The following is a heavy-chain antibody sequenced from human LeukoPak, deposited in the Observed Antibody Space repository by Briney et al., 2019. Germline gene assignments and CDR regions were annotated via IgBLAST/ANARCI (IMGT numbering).Heavy chain of an antibody. D-gene: IGHD1-7*01. CDR3: ASGEGLELRDF. Sequence: SETLSLTCTVSGGSISSSSYYWGWIRQPPGKGLEWIGSIYYSGSTYYNPSLKSRVTISVDTSKNQFSLKLSSVTAADTAVYYCASGEGLELRDFWGQGTLVTVSS. V-gene: IGHV4-39*07. J-gene: IGHJ4*02. CDR2: IYYSGST. CDR1: GGSISSSSYY.